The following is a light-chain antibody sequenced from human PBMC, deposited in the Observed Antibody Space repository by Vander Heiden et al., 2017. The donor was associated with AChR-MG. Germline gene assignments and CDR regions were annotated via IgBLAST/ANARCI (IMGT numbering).Light chain of an antibody. V-gene: IGLV3-21*02. Sequence: SYILTQPPSVSMAPGQTATITCGGDNIGKKSANWYQQKSGRAPVLVVYEDSVRPSGIPVRFSGSNSGDTATLTITRVEAEDEADYYCQVWNSATDRPGGFGSGTKVIVL. CDR2: EDS. J-gene: IGLJ1*01. CDR3: QVWNSATDRPGG. CDR1: NIGKKS.